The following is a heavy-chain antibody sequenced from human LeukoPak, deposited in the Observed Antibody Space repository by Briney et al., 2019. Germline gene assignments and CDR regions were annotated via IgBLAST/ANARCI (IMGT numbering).Heavy chain of an antibody. CDR1: GFTFSSYA. D-gene: IGHD1-26*01. Sequence: GGSLRLSCAASGFTFSSYAMSWVRQAPGKGLEWVSAISGSGGSTYYADSVKGRFTISRDNAKNSLYLQMNSLRAEDTAVYYCARDPYSGSYSAYYYYYMDVWGKGTTVTVSS. CDR3: ARDPYSGSYSAYYYYYMDV. CDR2: ISGSGGST. J-gene: IGHJ6*03. V-gene: IGHV3-23*01.